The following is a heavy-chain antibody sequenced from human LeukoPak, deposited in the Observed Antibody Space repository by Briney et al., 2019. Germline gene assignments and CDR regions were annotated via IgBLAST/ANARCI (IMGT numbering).Heavy chain of an antibody. CDR1: GFTFNSYW. D-gene: IGHD6-19*01. V-gene: IGHV3-74*01. CDR2: ISSDESST. Sequence: GGPLRLSCAASGFTFNSYWMHWVRQAPGRGLVWVSRISSDESSTSYADSVKGRFTISRDNTKNTLYLQMNSLRVGDTAVYYCARAHAMAGTNWFDPWGQGTLVTVSS. J-gene: IGHJ5*02. CDR3: ARAHAMAGTNWFDP.